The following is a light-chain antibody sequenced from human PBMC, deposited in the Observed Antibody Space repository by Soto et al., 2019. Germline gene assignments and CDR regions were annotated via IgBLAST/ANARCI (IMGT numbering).Light chain of an antibody. J-gene: IGLJ2*01. V-gene: IGLV2-14*01. CDR3: SSYTTSSTVI. CDR2: EVS. CDR1: SSDVGPYNY. Sequence: QSALTQPASVSGSPGQSITISCTGTSSDVGPYNYVSWYQQHPGKAPKVMIYEVSNRPSGVSNRFSGSKSGNTASLTISGLQAEDEADYYCSSYTTSSTVIFVGGTKLTVL.